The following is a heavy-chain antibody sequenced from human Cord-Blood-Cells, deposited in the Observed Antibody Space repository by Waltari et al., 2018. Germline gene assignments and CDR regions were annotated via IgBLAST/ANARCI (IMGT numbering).Heavy chain of an antibody. J-gene: IGHJ3*02. CDR1: GGPFSSYA. CDR3: ARDLGRYGTAAGTGAFDI. CDR2: IIPIFGTA. Sequence: QVQLVQSGAEVKKPGSSVKVSCKASGGPFSSYAISWVRQAPGQGLEWMGGIIPIFGTANYAQKFQGRVTITADESTSTAYMELSSLRSEDTAVYYCARDLGRYGTAAGTGAFDIWGQGTMVTVSS. V-gene: IGHV1-69*01. D-gene: IGHD6-13*01.